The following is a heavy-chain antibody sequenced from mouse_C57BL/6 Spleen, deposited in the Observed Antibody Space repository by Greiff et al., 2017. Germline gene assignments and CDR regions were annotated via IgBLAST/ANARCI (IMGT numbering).Heavy chain of an antibody. D-gene: IGHD1-1*01. Sequence: EVKLMESGGGLVQPGGSLSLSCAASGFTFTDYYMSWVRQPPGKALEWLGFIRNKANGYTTEYSASVKGRFTISRDNSQSILYLQMNALRAEDSATYYCASLYYYGFDYWGQGTTLTVSS. J-gene: IGHJ2*01. CDR3: ASLYYYGFDY. V-gene: IGHV7-3*01. CDR2: IRNKANGYTT. CDR1: GFTFTDYY.